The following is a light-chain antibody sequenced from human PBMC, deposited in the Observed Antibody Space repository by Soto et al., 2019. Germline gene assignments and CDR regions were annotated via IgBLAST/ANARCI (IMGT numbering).Light chain of an antibody. Sequence: DIQMTQSPSTLSASVGDRVTITCRASQNIERWLAWYQQKPGKAPKLLLYDVSSLESGVPSRFSGSGSGTEFTLTISSLQPDDFATYYCQQYNSYPWTFGQGTKVDIK. CDR1: QNIERW. J-gene: IGKJ1*01. V-gene: IGKV1-5*01. CDR2: DVS. CDR3: QQYNSYPWT.